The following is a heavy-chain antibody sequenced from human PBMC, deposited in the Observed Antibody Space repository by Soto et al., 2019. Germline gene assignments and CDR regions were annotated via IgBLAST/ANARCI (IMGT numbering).Heavy chain of an antibody. CDR2: IYYSGST. D-gene: IGHD5-12*01. Sequence: SETLSLTCTVSGGSISSYYWSWIRQPPGKGLEWIGYIYYSGSTNYNPSLKSRVTISVDTSKNQFSLKLSSVTAADTAVYHCARDGNSGFDYWGQGTLVTVSS. J-gene: IGHJ4*02. CDR3: ARDGNSGFDY. CDR1: GGSISSYY. V-gene: IGHV4-59*01.